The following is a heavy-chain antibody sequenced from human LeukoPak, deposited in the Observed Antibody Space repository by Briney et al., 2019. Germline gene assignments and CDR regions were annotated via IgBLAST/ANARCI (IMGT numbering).Heavy chain of an antibody. CDR3: ARGPFTYGSVT. CDR1: GGSISGYY. V-gene: IGHV4-59*01. Sequence: SETLSLTCTVSGGSISGYYRSWIRQPPGKGLEWIGYINYSGSTNYNPSLKSRVTISVDTSKNQFSLKLNSVTAADTAVYYCARGPFTYGSVTWGQGTLVTVSS. D-gene: IGHD3-10*01. J-gene: IGHJ4*02. CDR2: INYSGST.